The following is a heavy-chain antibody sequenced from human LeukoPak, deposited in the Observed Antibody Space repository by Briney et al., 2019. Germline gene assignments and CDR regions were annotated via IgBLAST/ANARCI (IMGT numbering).Heavy chain of an antibody. J-gene: IGHJ5*02. D-gene: IGHD1/OR15-1a*01. Sequence: SETLSLTCTVSGGSINYYYWSWIRQPPGKALEWIGYIYSSGSTDYNPSLKSRVTISVDTSKNQFSLKLRSVTAADTAVYYCAKQKGLDPWGQGTLVTVSS. V-gene: IGHV4-59*01. CDR3: AKQKGLDP. CDR1: GGSINYYY. CDR2: IYSSGST.